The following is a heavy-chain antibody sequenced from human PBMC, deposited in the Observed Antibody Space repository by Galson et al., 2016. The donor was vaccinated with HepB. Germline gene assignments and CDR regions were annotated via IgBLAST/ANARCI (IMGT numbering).Heavy chain of an antibody. CDR2: INPDGTST. V-gene: IGHV3-74*03. CDR3: ARDGGQQVVRWERLRKVYYYYPMDV. CDR1: GFTFTYYW. D-gene: IGHD6-13*01. J-gene: IGHJ6*02. Sequence: SLRLSCAASGFTFTYYWMDWVRQAPGEGLVWVSTINPDGTSTKYADSVKGRFTISRDNAKNSLYLQMNSLRDDDTAVYYCARDGGQQVVRWERLRKVYYYYPMDVWGQGTTVTVSS.